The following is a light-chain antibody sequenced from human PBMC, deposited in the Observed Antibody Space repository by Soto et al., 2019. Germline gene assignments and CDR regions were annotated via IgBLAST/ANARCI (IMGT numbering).Light chain of an antibody. CDR2: GAS. CDR1: QSVSNRY. V-gene: IGKV3-20*01. CDR3: QQYDSSPRT. Sequence: DIVLTQSPGTLSLSPGERATPSCWASQSVSNRYLAWYQQKPGQAPRLLSYGASSRATGIPDRFSGSGSGTDFTLTISRLEPEDFAVYYCQQYDSSPRTFGQGTKVDI. J-gene: IGKJ1*01.